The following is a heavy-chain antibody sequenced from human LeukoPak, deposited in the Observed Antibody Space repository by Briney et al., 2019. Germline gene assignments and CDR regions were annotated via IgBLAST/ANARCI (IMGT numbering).Heavy chain of an antibody. CDR2: IYYSGST. CDR3: ARPSLLLSIRGAFDI. V-gene: IGHV4-59*08. CDR1: GGSIRSYY. D-gene: IGHD3-10*01. J-gene: IGHJ3*02. Sequence: SETLSLTCTVSGGSIRSYYWSWIRQPPGKGLEWIGYIYYSGSTNYNPSLKSRVTISVDTSKNQFSLKLSSVTAADTAVYYCARPSLLLSIRGAFDIWGQGTMVTVSS.